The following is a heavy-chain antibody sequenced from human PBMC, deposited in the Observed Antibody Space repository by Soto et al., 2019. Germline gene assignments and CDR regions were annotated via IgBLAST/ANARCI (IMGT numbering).Heavy chain of an antibody. CDR2: ISSNSAYI. CDR1: GFTFRSFT. D-gene: IGHD6-13*01. Sequence: PWGSLRLSCAASGFTFRSFTMNWVRPAPGKGLEWVSTISSNSAYIYYTDALRGRFTISRDNAKNSLHLQMNSLRAEDTAVYYCTRDASRDSSARGWFDPWGPGTLVTVSS. V-gene: IGHV3-21*01. J-gene: IGHJ5*02. CDR3: TRDASRDSSARGWFDP.